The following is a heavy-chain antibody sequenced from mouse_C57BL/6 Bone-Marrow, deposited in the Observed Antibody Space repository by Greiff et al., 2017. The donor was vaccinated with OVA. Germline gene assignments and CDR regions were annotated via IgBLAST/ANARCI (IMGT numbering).Heavy chain of an antibody. CDR3: ATYCSSNYYFDY. CDR1: GYTFTSYG. Sequence: QVQLQQSGAELARPGASVKLSCKASGYTFTSYGISWVKQRTGQGLEWIGEIYPRSGNTYYNEKFKGKATLTADKSSSTAYMELRSLTSEDSAVYFCATYCSSNYYFDYWGQGTTLTVSS. J-gene: IGHJ2*01. D-gene: IGHD1-1*01. CDR2: IYPRSGNT. V-gene: IGHV1-81*01.